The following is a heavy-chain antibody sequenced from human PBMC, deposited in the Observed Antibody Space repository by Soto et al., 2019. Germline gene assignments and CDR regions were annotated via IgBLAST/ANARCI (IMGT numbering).Heavy chain of an antibody. CDR2: LSGSAGNT. CDR1: GFTFRSYA. V-gene: IGHV3-23*01. J-gene: IGHJ3*01. Sequence: PGGSLRLSCTASGFTFRSYAMSWVRHSPGRGLEWVSLSGSAGNTYYSDSVMGRFTISRDNSKNTLYLQMNSLRAEDTAVYYCATVGPYSPRWDFWGQGTMVTVSS. CDR3: ATVGPYSPRWDF. D-gene: IGHD2-15*01.